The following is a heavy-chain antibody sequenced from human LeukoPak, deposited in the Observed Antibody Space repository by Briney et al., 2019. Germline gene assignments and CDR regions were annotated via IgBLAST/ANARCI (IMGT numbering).Heavy chain of an antibody. J-gene: IGHJ4*02. Sequence: GESLRISCKGSGYSFTSYWISWVRQMPGKGLEWMGRIDPSDSYTNYSPSFQGHVTISADKSISTAYLQWSSLKASDTAMYYWAKPEKYGSIDYFVYWGQGPLVTVSP. CDR3: AKPEKYGSIDYFVY. CDR1: GYSFTSYW. CDR2: IDPSDSYT. V-gene: IGHV5-10-1*01. D-gene: IGHD3-10*01.